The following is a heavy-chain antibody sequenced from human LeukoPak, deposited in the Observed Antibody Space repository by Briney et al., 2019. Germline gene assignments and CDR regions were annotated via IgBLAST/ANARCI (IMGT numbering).Heavy chain of an antibody. CDR1: GFTFSSYA. Sequence: GGSLRLSCAASGFTFSSYAMSWLRQAPGKGLEWVSAISGSGGSTYYADSVKGRFTISRDNSKNTLYLQMDSLRAEDSAIYYCARGYRDTAMFLDYWGQGILVTVSS. CDR3: ARGYRDTAMFLDY. D-gene: IGHD5-18*01. V-gene: IGHV3-23*01. CDR2: ISGSGGST. J-gene: IGHJ4*02.